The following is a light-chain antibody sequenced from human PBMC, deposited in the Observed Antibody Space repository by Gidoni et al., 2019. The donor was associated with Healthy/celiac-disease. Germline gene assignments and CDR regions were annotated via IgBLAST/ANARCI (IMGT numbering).Light chain of an antibody. CDR3: HQSSSLPLT. V-gene: IGKV6D-21*02. Sequence: PKLLIKYASQSISGVPSRFSGSGSGTDFTLTINSLEAEDAAAYYCHQSSSLPLTFGGGTKVEIK. J-gene: IGKJ4*01. CDR2: YAS.